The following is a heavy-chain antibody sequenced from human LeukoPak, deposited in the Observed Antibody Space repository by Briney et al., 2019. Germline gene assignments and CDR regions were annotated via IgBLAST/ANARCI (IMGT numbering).Heavy chain of an antibody. V-gene: IGHV4-59*01. CDR1: GGSISSYY. J-gene: IGHJ4*02. CDR3: ARVPSGGSRYFDY. D-gene: IGHD6-19*01. CDR2: IYYSEST. Sequence: SETLSLTCTVSGGSISSYYWSWIRQPPGKGLEWIGYIYYSESTNYNPSLKSRVTISLDTSKNQFTLKLSSVTAADTAVYYCARVPSGGSRYFDYWGQGTLVTVSS.